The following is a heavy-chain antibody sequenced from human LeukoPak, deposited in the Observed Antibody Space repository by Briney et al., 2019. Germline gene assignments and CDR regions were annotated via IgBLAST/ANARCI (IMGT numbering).Heavy chain of an antibody. J-gene: IGHJ3*02. CDR2: VSYDGSNK. CDR3: AKDKYSSSSGAFDI. Sequence: GGSLRLSCAASGFTFSSYAMHWVRQAPGKGPEWVAVVSYDGSNKYYADSVKDRFTISRDNSKNTLYLQMNSLRAEDTAVYYCAKDKYSSSSGAFDIWGQGTMVTVSS. V-gene: IGHV3-30*18. CDR1: GFTFSSYA. D-gene: IGHD6-6*01.